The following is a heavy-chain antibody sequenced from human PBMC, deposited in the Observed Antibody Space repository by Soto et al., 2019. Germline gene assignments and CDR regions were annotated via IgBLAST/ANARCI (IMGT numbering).Heavy chain of an antibody. CDR1: GITSTTYA. J-gene: IGHJ5*02. V-gene: IGHV1-3*04. CDR3: ARAISGYVT. Sequence: QVQLVQSGAEVKKPGASVKGSCKASGITSTTYAIHWVRQAPGPGLEWMGWINTGNGNTRYSQRFLGRVSLTTDTSASTASMDLSSLTSEDTAVYYCARAISGYVTWGQRTLITVSS. CDR2: INTGNGNT. D-gene: IGHD5-12*01.